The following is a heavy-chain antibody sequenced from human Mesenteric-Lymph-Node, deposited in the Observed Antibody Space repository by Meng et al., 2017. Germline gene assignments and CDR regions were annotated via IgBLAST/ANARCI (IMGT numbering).Heavy chain of an antibody. J-gene: IGHJ4*02. V-gene: IGHV3-21*01. CDR1: GFTFSRYT. D-gene: IGHD5-18*01. CDR2: ISSSSNYI. Sequence: EVQLVESGGGVGKPGGWRRRSCAASGFTFSRYTMNWVRRAPGKGLEWVSSISSSSNYIYSADSVKGRFTISRDNAKNSLYLQMNSLRAEDTAVYYCARDTPGLLFDYWGQGTLVTVSS. CDR3: ARDTPGLLFDY.